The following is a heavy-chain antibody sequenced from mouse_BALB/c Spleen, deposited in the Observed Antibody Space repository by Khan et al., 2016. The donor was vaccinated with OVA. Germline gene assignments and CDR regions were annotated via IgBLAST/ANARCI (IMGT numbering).Heavy chain of an antibody. CDR2: IDPANGNT. V-gene: IGHV14-3*02. D-gene: IGHD1-1*01. Sequence: EVQLQESGAELVKPGASVKLSCTASGFNIKDTYMHWVKQRPEQGLEWIGRIDPANGNTKYDPKFQGKATITADTSSNTAYLQLSSLTSEDTAVYYGARRSSLYYAMDYWGQGTSVTVSS. CDR1: GFNIKDTY. CDR3: ARRSSLYYAMDY. J-gene: IGHJ4*01.